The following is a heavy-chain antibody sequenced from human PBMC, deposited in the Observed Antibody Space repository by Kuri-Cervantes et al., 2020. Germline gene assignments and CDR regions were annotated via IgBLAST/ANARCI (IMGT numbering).Heavy chain of an antibody. CDR3: ARELLPREPAGMDV. J-gene: IGHJ6*02. CDR1: GFTFSSYA. D-gene: IGHD3-22*01. V-gene: IGHV3-30-3*01. Sequence: GESLKISCAASGFTFSSYAMHWVRQAPGKGLGWVAVISYDGSNKYYADSVKGRFTISRDNSKNTLYLQMNSLRAEDTAVYYCARELLPREPAGMDVWGQGTTVTVSS. CDR2: ISYDGSNK.